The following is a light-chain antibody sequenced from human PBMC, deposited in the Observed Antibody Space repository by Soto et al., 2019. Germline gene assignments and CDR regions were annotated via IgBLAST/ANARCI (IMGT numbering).Light chain of an antibody. CDR2: AAS. J-gene: IGKJ1*01. Sequence: DIQMTQSPSSLSASVGDRVTITCRASQSISSYLNWYQQKPGKAPKLLIYAASSLQSGVPSRFSGSGSGTDFTLTIISLQPEDFATYYFQQSYSTLWTFGQGTKVEIK. CDR1: QSISSY. V-gene: IGKV1-39*01. CDR3: QQSYSTLWT.